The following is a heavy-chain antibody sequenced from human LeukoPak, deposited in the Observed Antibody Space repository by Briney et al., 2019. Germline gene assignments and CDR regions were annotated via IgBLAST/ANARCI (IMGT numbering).Heavy chain of an antibody. V-gene: IGHV4-59*08. D-gene: IGHD1-26*01. Sequence: SETLSLTCTVSGGSISSYYWSRIRQPPGKGLEWIGYIYYSGSTNYNPSLKSRVTISVDTSKNQFSLKLSSVTAADTAVYYCARQVGATAFDIWGQGTMVTVSS. CDR3: ARQVGATAFDI. J-gene: IGHJ3*02. CDR2: IYYSGST. CDR1: GGSISSYY.